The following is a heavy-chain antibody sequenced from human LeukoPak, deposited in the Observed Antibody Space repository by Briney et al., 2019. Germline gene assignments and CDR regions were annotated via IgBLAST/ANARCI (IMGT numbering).Heavy chain of an antibody. CDR2: ISSSSSYI. V-gene: IGHV3-21*01. CDR3: ARDNLEGDCGGDCLNGAFDI. Sequence: PGGSLRLSCAASGFTFSSYSMNWVRQAPGKGLEWVSSISSSSSYIYYADSVKGRFTISRDNAKNSLYLQMNSLRAEDTAVYYCARDNLEGDCGGDCLNGAFDIWGQATMVTVSS. D-gene: IGHD2-21*02. CDR1: GFTFSSYS. J-gene: IGHJ3*02.